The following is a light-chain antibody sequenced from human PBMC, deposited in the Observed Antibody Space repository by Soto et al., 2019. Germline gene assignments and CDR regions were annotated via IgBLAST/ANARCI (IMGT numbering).Light chain of an antibody. J-gene: IGKJ1*01. V-gene: IGKV1-5*03. CDR3: QHYNSYSEA. Sequence: DIQMTQSPSTLSGSVGDRVTITCRASQTISSRLAWYQQKPGKAPKLLIYKASTLKSGAPSRFSGSGSGTEFTLTISSLQPDDFATYYCQHYNSYSEAFGQGTKVDIK. CDR2: KAS. CDR1: QTISSR.